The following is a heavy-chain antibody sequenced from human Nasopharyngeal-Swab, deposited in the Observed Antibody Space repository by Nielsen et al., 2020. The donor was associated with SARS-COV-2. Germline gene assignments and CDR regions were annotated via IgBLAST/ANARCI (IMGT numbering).Heavy chain of an antibody. D-gene: IGHD6-13*01. J-gene: IGHJ6*02. CDR2: MNPNSGNT. Sequence: ASVKVSCKASGYTFTSYDINWVRQATGQGLEWMGWMNPNSGNTGYAQKFQGRVTMTRNTSISTAYMELGSLRSEDTAVYYCARPYSSSWYWSDYYYYGMDVWGQGTTVTVSS. CDR1: GYTFTSYD. CDR3: ARPYSSSWYWSDYYYYGMDV. V-gene: IGHV1-8*01.